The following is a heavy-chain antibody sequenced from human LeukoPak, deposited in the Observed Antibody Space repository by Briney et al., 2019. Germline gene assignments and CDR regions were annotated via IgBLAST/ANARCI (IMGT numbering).Heavy chain of an antibody. D-gene: IGHD3-22*01. CDR2: IYTSGST. V-gene: IGHV4-4*07. J-gene: IGHJ3*02. CDR3: AHYYDSRGVGAFDI. CDR1: GGSISSYY. Sequence: SETLSLTCTVSGGSISSYYWSWIRQPAGKGLEWIGRIYTSGSTNYNPSLKSRVTMSVDTSKNQCSLKLSSVTAADTAVYYCAHYYDSRGVGAFDIWGQGTMVTVSS.